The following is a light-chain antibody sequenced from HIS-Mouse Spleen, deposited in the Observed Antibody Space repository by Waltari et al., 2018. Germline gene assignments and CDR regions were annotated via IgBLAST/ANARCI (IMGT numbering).Light chain of an antibody. Sequence: QSVLTQPPSASGTPGQRVTISCSGRSSNIGSNTVTWYQQLPGTAPKLLNYVNKLRPPWVAVRFARIKYGTSASLAISGLQSEDEADYYCSSYACSNSYSFGTGTKVTVL. J-gene: IGLJ1*01. CDR3: SSYACSNSYS. CDR2: VNK. V-gene: IGLV1-44*01. CDR1: SSNIGSNT.